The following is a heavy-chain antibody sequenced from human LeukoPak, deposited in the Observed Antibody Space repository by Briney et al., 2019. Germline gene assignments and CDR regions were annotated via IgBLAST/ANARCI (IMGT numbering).Heavy chain of an antibody. D-gene: IGHD2-2*01. CDR1: GYKLTSYW. CDR3: ARHLPVRVVPAATYYYYMDV. J-gene: IGHJ6*03. Sequence: GDSLKISCKASGYKLTSYWIAWVRQKPGHGLEWMGSLYPIDFDKTYSPSFQGQFTMSADRSINTAYLQWSSLKASDTAMYYCARHLPVRVVPAATYYYYMDVWGKGTTVTISS. V-gene: IGHV5-51*01. CDR2: LYPIDFDK.